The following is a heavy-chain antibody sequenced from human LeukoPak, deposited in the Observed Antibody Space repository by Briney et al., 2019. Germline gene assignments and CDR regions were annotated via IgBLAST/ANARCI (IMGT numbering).Heavy chain of an antibody. D-gene: IGHD3-22*01. CDR2: ISDISTNT. J-gene: IGHJ4*02. V-gene: IGHV3-11*06. CDR1: GFTFSDNY. CDR3: ARVNPTSSGFYAY. Sequence: PGGSLRLSCAASGFTFSDNYLTWIRQAPGRGLEWVSYISDISTNTNYADSVKGRFTISRDNSKNSLYLQMNSLRAEDTAVYYCARVNPTSSGFYAYWGQGALVTVSS.